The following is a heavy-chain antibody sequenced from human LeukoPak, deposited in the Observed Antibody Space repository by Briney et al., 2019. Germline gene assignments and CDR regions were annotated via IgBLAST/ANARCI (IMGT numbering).Heavy chain of an antibody. CDR2: INPSGGST. D-gene: IGHD5-12*01. V-gene: IGHV1-46*01. CDR1: GYTFTGYY. Sequence: ASVKVSCKASGYTFTGYYMHWVRQAPGQGLEWMGIINPSGGSTSYAQKFQGRVTMTRDTSTSTVYMELSSLRSEDTAVYYCARARRGGYSGYLAGPFDYWGQGTLVTVSS. J-gene: IGHJ4*02. CDR3: ARARRGGYSGYLAGPFDY.